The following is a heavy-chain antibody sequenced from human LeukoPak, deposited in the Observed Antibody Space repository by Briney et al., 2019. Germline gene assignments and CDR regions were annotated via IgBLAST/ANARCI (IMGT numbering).Heavy chain of an antibody. CDR1: GGSISGSSNF. V-gene: IGHV4-39*07. D-gene: IGHD6-19*01. CDR3: ARQGWIAVAGSSSYYYVAV. J-gene: IGHJ6*03. CDR2: INYSGTT. Sequence: SETLSLTCTVSGGSISGSSNFWGWIRQTPGKGLEWIGSINYSGTTHYTSSLKSRVSISVDTSKNQFSLKLSSVTAADTAVYYCARQGWIAVAGSSSYYYVAVWGDGTTVTVSS.